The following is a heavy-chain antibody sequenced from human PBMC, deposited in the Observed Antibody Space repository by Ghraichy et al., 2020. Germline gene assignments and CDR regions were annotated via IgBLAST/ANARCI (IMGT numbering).Heavy chain of an antibody. CDR1: GGSISGYY. CDR2: VDYRGST. D-gene: IGHD2-21*01. V-gene: IGHV4-59*01. CDR3: ARDVGYCGGDCYPYWYFDL. Sequence: SQTLSLTCTVPGGSISGYYWNWIRQPPGKGLEWIGHVDYRGSTNYNPSLKSRVTISVDTSKIQLSLKLTSVTAADTAVYYCARDVGYCGGDCYPYWYFDLWGRGTLVTVSS. J-gene: IGHJ2*01.